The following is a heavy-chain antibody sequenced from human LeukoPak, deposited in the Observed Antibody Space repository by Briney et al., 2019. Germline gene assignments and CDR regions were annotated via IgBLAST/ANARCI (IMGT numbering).Heavy chain of an antibody. Sequence: TGGSLRLSCAASGFTFSSYAMSWVRQAPGKGLEWVSAISGSGGSTYYADSVKGRFTISRDNSKNTLYLQMNSLRAEDTAVYYCAKNGPYYDSSGPCYFDYWGQGTLVTVSS. CDR3: AKNGPYYDSSGPCYFDY. CDR2: ISGSGGST. D-gene: IGHD3-22*01. V-gene: IGHV3-23*01. CDR1: GFTFSSYA. J-gene: IGHJ4*02.